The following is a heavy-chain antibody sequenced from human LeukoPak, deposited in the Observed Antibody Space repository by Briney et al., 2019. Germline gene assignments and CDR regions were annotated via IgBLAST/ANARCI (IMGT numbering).Heavy chain of an antibody. J-gene: IGHJ4*02. Sequence: ASVKVSCKASGYSFTSYDINWVRQATAQGPEWIGWMNPSSGNTGYAQRFQGRVTMTRDTSTSTAYLELSSLRSEDTAVYYCAAHTYYFSSGSFGHWGQGTLVTVSS. D-gene: IGHD3-10*01. CDR3: AAHTYYFSSGSFGH. V-gene: IGHV1-8*01. CDR2: MNPSSGNT. CDR1: GYSFTSYD.